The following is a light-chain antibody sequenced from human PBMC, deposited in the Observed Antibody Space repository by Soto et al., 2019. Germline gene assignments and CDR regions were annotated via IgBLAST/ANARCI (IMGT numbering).Light chain of an antibody. CDR1: QSISSW. J-gene: IGKJ1*01. CDR3: HQYNSYSRT. Sequence: IQMTQSSSSLSESIGDRVTITCRASQSISSWLAWYQQKPGKAPKLLIYKATTRESGVPSRFSGSGYGTEFTLTISSLQPDDFATYYCHQYNSYSRTFGQGTKVDIK. V-gene: IGKV1-5*03. CDR2: KAT.